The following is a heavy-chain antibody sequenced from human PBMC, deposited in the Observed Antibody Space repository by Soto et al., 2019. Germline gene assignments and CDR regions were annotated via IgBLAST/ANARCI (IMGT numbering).Heavy chain of an antibody. CDR1: GFTFSDYY. Sequence: GVSLRLSCSASGFTFSDYYMSWIRQAPGKGLEYISYISSSSGSTNYADSVKGRFTISRDNAKNSLYLQMSSLRDEDTAVYYCARDRGGYHRLYYYHGMDVWRQGTTVIFSS. V-gene: IGHV3-11*06. J-gene: IGHJ6*02. D-gene: IGHD5-12*01. CDR3: ARDRGGYHRLYYYHGMDV. CDR2: ISSSSGST.